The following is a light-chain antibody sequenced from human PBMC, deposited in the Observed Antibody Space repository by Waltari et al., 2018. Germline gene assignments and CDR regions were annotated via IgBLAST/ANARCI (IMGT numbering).Light chain of an antibody. CDR2: DAS. V-gene: IGKV1-33*01. J-gene: IGKJ2*01. CDR3: QQYDNLPYT. CDR1: QDIGMY. Sequence: DIQMTQSQSSLSASAGDRVPISCQGSQDIGMYLSWLQQKPGKAPRLLIFDASNVESGVPSRFSASGSGTHFTLTITSLQPEDVAMYYCQQYDNLPYTFGQGTKLEI.